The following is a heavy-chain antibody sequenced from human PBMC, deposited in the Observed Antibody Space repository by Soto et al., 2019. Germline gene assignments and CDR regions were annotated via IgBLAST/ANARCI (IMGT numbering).Heavy chain of an antibody. CDR2: IIPIFGAT. CDR1: GGTFSSYA. CDR3: ARMGGSFLDS. J-gene: IGHJ5*01. Sequence: ASVNVSCKASGGTFSSYAITSVRQAPGQGLDWMGEIIPIFGATNFAQKFQGRVTITADKSTTTAYMELSSLTSEDTAVYYCARMGGSFLDSWGQGTLVTVSS. D-gene: IGHD1-26*01. V-gene: IGHV1-69*06.